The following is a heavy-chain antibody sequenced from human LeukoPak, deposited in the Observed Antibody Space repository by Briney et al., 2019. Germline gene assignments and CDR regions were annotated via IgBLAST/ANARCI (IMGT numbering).Heavy chain of an antibody. D-gene: IGHD5-18*01. Sequence: ESGPTLVKPTQTLTLTCTFSGFSLSTSGVGVGWIRQPPGKALELLAVISRNDDKRYSPSLKSRLTITQDTSKNQVVLTMTNMDPVDTGTYYCAHVDTSMVTSAFDVRGQGTVVTVS. CDR2: ISRNDDK. CDR1: GFSLSTSGVG. J-gene: IGHJ3*01. CDR3: AHVDTSMVTSAFDV. V-gene: IGHV2-5*01.